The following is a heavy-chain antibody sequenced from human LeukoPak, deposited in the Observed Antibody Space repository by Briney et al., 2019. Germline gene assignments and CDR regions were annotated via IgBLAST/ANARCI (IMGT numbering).Heavy chain of an antibody. Sequence: SETLSLTCAVSGASITSFHWTWFRQPAGRGLEWIGLIYTSGSTLYNPSLQSRVAMSVDMTKNQLSLKLSYVTAADAATYYCARKDGDYWGQGTLVTVSS. CDR3: ARKDGDY. D-gene: IGHD6-6*01. J-gene: IGHJ4*02. CDR1: GASITSFH. V-gene: IGHV4-4*07. CDR2: IYTSGST.